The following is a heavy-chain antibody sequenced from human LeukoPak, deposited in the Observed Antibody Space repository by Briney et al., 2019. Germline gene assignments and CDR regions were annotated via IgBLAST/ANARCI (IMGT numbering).Heavy chain of an antibody. CDR2: IYYSGST. J-gene: IGHJ4*02. CDR1: GGSISSYY. V-gene: IGHV4-59*12. Sequence: KPSETLSLTCTVSGGSISSYYWSWIRQPPGKGLEWIGYIYYSGSTNYNPSLKSRVTISVDTSKNQFSLKLTSVTAADTAVYYCARADGAQTFPFDYWSLGTLVTVSS. CDR3: ARADGAQTFPFDY. D-gene: IGHD4/OR15-4a*01.